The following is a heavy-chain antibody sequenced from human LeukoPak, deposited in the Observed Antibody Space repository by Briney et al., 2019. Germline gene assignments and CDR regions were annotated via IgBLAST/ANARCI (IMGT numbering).Heavy chain of an antibody. CDR1: GFTFSSYE. Sequence: GGSLRLSCAASGFTFSSYEMNWVRQAPGKGLEWVSYISSSGSTIYYADSVKGRFTISRDNAKNSLYLQMNSLRAEDTAVYCCVIDGGFGEIPPGYWGQGTLVTVSS. D-gene: IGHD3-10*01. CDR2: ISSSGSTI. V-gene: IGHV3-48*03. CDR3: VIDGGFGEIPPGY. J-gene: IGHJ4*02.